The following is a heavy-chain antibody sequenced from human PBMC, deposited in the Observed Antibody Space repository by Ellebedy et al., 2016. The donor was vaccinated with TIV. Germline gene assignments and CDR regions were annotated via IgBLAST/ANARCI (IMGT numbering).Heavy chain of an antibody. CDR2: ITRSGDT. CDR1: SGSFSDYY. J-gene: IGHJ4*02. CDR3: AGGSSRAWEGLAY. V-gene: IGHV4-34*01. Sequence: MPSENLSLTCAVSSGSFSDYYWTWILQPPGKVLEWIGEITRSGDTNYNTSLKSRVNISLDTSKTQFSLKLNSVTAADTAMYHCAGGSSRAWEGLAYWGQGILVTVSS. D-gene: IGHD1-26*01.